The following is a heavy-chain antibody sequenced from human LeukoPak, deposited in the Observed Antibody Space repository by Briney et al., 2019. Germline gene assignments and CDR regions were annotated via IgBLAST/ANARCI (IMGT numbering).Heavy chain of an antibody. CDR2: IYSGGNT. CDR3: ARDGPFGYR. J-gene: IGHJ4*02. CDR1: GLTVSSYY. D-gene: IGHD3-10*01. V-gene: IGHV3-53*01. Sequence: GGSLRVSCADSGLTVSSYYMSWVRQAPGKGVEWVSVIYSGGNTYYADSVKGRFTISRDNSKNTLYLQMNSLRVEDTAVYYCARDGPFGYRWGQGTLVTVSS.